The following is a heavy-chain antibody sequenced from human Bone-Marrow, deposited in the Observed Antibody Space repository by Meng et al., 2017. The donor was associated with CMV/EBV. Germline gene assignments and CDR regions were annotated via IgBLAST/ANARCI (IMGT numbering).Heavy chain of an antibody. Sequence: ASVKVSCKVSGYTLTELSMHWVRQAPGQGLEWMGIINPSGDNTNYAQNYQGRVTITRDTSTSTVYMELSSLRSEDTAVYYCARATSTIFGVILYRHFDYWGQGTQVTVSS. D-gene: IGHD3-3*01. J-gene: IGHJ4*02. V-gene: IGHV1-46*01. CDR2: INPSGDNT. CDR3: ARATSTIFGVILYRHFDY. CDR1: GYTLTELS.